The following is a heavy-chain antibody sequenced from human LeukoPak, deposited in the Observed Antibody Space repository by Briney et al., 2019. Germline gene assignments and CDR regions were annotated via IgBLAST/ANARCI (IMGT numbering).Heavy chain of an antibody. CDR1: GFSFSNYN. J-gene: IGHJ3*02. Sequence: GGSLRLSCAASGFSFSNYNMNWVRQAPGKGLEWVSYISSSSSTIYYADSVKGRFTISRDNAKNSLYLQMNSLRAEDTAVYYCARGPDTAMPPDAFDIWGQGTTVTVSS. V-gene: IGHV3-48*01. D-gene: IGHD5-18*01. CDR2: ISSSSSTI. CDR3: ARGPDTAMPPDAFDI.